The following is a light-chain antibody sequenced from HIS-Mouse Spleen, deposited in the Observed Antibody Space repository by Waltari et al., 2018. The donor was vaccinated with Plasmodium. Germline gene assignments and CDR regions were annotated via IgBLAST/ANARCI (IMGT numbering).Light chain of an antibody. Sequence: DIQMTKSPSSLSASVGDRVTITCRASQSISSYLNWYQQKPGKAPKLLIYAASSLQSGVPSRFSGSGSGTDFTLTISSLQPEDFATYYCQQSYSTPWTFGQGTKVEI. CDR2: AAS. CDR1: QSISSY. J-gene: IGKJ1*01. V-gene: IGKV1-39*01. CDR3: QQSYSTPWT.